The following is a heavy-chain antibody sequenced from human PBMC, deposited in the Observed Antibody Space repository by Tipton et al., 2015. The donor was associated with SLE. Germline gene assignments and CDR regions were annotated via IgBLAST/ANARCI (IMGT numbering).Heavy chain of an antibody. Sequence: GSLRLSCAASGFTVSSNYMSWVRQAPGKGLEWVSVIYSGGSTYYADSVKGRFTISRHNSKNTLYLQMNSLRAEDTAVYYCAKEVMVRGVNWFDPWGQGTLVTVSS. CDR1: GFTVSSNY. CDR2: IYSGGST. V-gene: IGHV3-53*04. D-gene: IGHD3-10*01. CDR3: AKEVMVRGVNWFDP. J-gene: IGHJ5*02.